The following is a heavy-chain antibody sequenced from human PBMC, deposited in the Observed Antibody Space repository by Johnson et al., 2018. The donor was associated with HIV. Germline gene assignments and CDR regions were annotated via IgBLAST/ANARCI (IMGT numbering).Heavy chain of an antibody. Sequence: EKLVESGGGLVQPGGSLRLSCAASGFTFSSYDMHWVRQATGKGLEWVSGIGTAGDTYYPGSVKGRFTISRENAKNSLSLQMNSLRAGDTAVYYCARGSLGYSSSWIQSGTTFDIWGQGTMVTVSS. J-gene: IGHJ3*02. CDR2: IGTAGDT. CDR1: GFTFSSYD. CDR3: ARGSLGYSSSWIQSGTTFDI. D-gene: IGHD6-13*01. V-gene: IGHV3-13*01.